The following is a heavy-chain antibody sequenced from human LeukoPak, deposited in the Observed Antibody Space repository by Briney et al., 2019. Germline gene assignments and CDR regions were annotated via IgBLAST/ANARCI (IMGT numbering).Heavy chain of an antibody. CDR1: GYSISSGYY. Sequence: SETLSLTCTVSGYSISSGYYCGWIRQPPGKGLEWIGSVYHSGSTYYNPSLKSRVTISVDTSKNQFSLNLSSVTAADTAVYYCARQGAYCSSTSCYAFDIWGQGTMVTVSS. CDR3: ARQGAYCSSTSCYAFDI. J-gene: IGHJ3*02. D-gene: IGHD2-2*01. V-gene: IGHV4-38-2*02. CDR2: VYHSGST.